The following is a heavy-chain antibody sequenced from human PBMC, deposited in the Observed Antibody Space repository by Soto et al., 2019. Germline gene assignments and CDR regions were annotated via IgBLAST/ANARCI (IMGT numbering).Heavy chain of an antibody. Sequence: ETLSLTCAVYGGSFSGYYWSWIRQPPGKGLEWIGEINHSGSTNYNPSLKSRVTISVDTSKNQFSLKLSSVTAADTAVYYCARVRDDYVWGSYRLYYFDYWGQGTLVTVSS. CDR3: ARVRDDYVWGSYRLYYFDY. D-gene: IGHD3-16*02. CDR2: INHSGST. J-gene: IGHJ4*02. V-gene: IGHV4-34*01. CDR1: GGSFSGYY.